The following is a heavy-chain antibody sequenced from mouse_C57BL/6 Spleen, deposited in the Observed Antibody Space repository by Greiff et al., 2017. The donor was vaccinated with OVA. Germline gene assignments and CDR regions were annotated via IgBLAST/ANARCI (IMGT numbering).Heavy chain of an antibody. Sequence: QVHVKQSGAELVRPGTSVKVSCKASGYAFTNYLIEWVKQRPGQGLEWIGVINPGSGGTNYNEKFKGKATLTADKSSSTAYMQLSSLTSEDSAVYFCARSPYGSYAMDYWGQGTSVTVSS. V-gene: IGHV1-54*01. CDR1: GYAFTNYL. CDR2: INPGSGGT. J-gene: IGHJ4*01. D-gene: IGHD1-1*01. CDR3: ARSPYGSYAMDY.